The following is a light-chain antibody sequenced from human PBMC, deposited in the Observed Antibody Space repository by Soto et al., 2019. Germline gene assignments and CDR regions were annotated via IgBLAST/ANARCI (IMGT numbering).Light chain of an antibody. CDR2: DAS. CDR1: QSVSSK. Sequence: EIVMTQSPATLSVSPGEGATLSCRASQSVSSKLAWYQQKPGQAPRLLIYDASNRATGIPARFSGSGSGADFTLTISSLEPEDFALYYCQQHINWPLTFGGGTKVDIK. J-gene: IGKJ4*01. CDR3: QQHINWPLT. V-gene: IGKV3-11*01.